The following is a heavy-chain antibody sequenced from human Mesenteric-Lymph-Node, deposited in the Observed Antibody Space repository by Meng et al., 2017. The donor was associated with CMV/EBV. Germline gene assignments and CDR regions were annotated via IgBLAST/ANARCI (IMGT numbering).Heavy chain of an antibody. V-gene: IGHV3-23*03. CDR2: IYSGGSST. CDR3: AKDRRWLQFNYFED. CDR1: GFTFSSYA. J-gene: IGHJ4*02. D-gene: IGHD5-24*01. Sequence: GESLKISCAASGFTFSSYAMSWVRQAPGKGLEWVSVIYSGGSSTYYADSVKGRFTISRDNSKNTLYLQMNSLRGEDTAVYHCAKDRRWLQFNYFEDWGQGTLVTVSS.